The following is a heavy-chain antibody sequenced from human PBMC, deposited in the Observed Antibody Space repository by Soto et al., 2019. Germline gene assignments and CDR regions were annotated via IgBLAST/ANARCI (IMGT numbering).Heavy chain of an antibody. CDR3: TRSDYDSSGYTDY. J-gene: IGHJ4*02. V-gene: IGHV3-11*01. CDR2: ISESGTTI. CDR1: GFAFSAYY. Sequence: QVHLMESGGGLVKPGGSLRLSCAASGFAFSAYYMSWIRQAPGKGLEWLSYISESGTTIYYADSVKGRFTISRDNAKNSLYLQMNSLRADDTAVYYCTRSDYDSSGYTDYWGQGTLVTVSS. D-gene: IGHD3-22*01.